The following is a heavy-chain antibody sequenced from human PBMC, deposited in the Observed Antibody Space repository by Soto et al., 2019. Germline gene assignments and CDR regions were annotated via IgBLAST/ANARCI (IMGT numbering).Heavy chain of an antibody. CDR3: ARGGTRWFGSLNYYYYYMDV. J-gene: IGHJ6*03. CDR1: GYTFTSYG. Sequence: ASVKVSCKASGYTFTSYGISWVRQAPGQGLEWMGWISAYNGNTNYAQKLQGRVTMTTDTSTSTAYMELRSLRSEDTAVYYCARGGTRWFGSLNYYYYYMDVWGKGTTVTVSS. CDR2: ISAYNGNT. V-gene: IGHV1-18*01. D-gene: IGHD3-10*01.